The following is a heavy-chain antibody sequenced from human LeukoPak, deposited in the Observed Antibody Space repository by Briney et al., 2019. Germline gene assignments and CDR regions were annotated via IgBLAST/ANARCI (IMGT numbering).Heavy chain of an antibody. CDR3: AGFTRPYTGAY. J-gene: IGHJ4*02. Sequence: PGGSLRLSCAASGFNFNNYWMSWLRQAPGKGLEWVANIKDDGSEEYYVDSVKGRFTIVRDNAYNSLYLQMSSLRVEDTAIYFGAGFTRPYTGAYGGQETLASASS. V-gene: IGHV3-7*03. D-gene: IGHD2-2*02. CDR2: IKDDGSEE. CDR1: GFNFNNYW.